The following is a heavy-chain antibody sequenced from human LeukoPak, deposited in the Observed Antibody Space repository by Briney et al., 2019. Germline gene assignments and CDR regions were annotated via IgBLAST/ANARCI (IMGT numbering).Heavy chain of an antibody. V-gene: IGHV4-59*01. J-gene: IGHJ5*02. CDR1: GGSISSYY. Sequence: SETLSLTCTVSGGSISSYYWSWIRQPPGKGLEWIGYIYYSGSTNYNPSLKSRVTISVDTSKNQFSLKLSSVTAADTAVYYCARDTYAGYSSSWYSNWFDPWGQGTLVTVSS. CDR3: ARDTYAGYSSSWYSNWFDP. D-gene: IGHD6-13*01. CDR2: IYYSGST.